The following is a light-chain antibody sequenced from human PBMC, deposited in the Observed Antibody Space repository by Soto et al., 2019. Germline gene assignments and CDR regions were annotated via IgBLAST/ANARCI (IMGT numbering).Light chain of an antibody. CDR1: QSVSNIY. CDR3: QPFYSSPT. CDR2: GTS. J-gene: IGKJ1*01. Sequence: ELVLTQSPGTLSLSPGERATLYCRASQSVSNIYLAWYQQKPGQAPRLLLYGTSNRATGSPDSFSGSGSGSDFTLTISRLGPEDFAVYYCQPFYSSPTVGRGTRVEIK. V-gene: IGKV3-20*01.